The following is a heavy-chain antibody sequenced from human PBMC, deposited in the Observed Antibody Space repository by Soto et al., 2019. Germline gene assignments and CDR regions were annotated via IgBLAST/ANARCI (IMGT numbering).Heavy chain of an antibody. D-gene: IGHD3-22*01. J-gene: IGHJ4*02. CDR3: ARDHTMIVVVKSYYFDY. Sequence: QVQLVESGGGVVQPGRSLRLSCAASGFTFSSYAMHWVRQAPGKGLEWVAVISYDGSNKYYADSVKGRFTISRDNSKNTLYLRMNSLRAEDTAVYYCARDHTMIVVVKSYYFDYWGQGTLVTVSS. CDR2: ISYDGSNK. CDR1: GFTFSSYA. V-gene: IGHV3-30-3*01.